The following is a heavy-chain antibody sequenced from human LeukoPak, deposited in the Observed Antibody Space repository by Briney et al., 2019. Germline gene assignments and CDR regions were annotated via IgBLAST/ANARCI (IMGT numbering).Heavy chain of an antibody. CDR1: GYTFTSYG. CDR2: ISAYNGNT. CDR3: ARAEGYYYDSSGPAGAFDI. Sequence: ASVKVSCKASGYTFTSYGISWVRQAPGQGLERMVWISAYNGNTNYAQKLQGRVTMTTDTSTSTAYMELRSLRSDDTAVYYCARAEGYYYDSSGPAGAFDIWGQGTMVTVSS. J-gene: IGHJ3*02. D-gene: IGHD3-22*01. V-gene: IGHV1-18*04.